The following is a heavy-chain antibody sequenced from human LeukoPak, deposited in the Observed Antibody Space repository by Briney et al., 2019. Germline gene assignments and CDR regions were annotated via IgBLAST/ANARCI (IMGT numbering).Heavy chain of an antibody. V-gene: IGHV4-59*01. CDR2: IYYSGST. D-gene: IGHD2-15*01. J-gene: IGHJ4*02. Sequence: SETLSLTCTVSGGSISSYYWSWIRQPPGKGLEWIGYIYYSGSTNYNPSLKNRVTISVDTSKNQFSLKLNSVTAADTAVYYCARGCSGGSCHPFDYWGQGTLVTVSS. CDR1: GGSISSYY. CDR3: ARGCSGGSCHPFDY.